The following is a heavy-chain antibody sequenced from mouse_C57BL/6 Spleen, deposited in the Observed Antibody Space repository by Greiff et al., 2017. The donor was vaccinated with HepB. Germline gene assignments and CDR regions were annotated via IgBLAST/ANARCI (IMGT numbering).Heavy chain of an antibody. CDR2: IDPSDSYT. J-gene: IGHJ4*01. D-gene: IGHD1-1*01. V-gene: IGHV1-69*01. CDR3: ALYGSREDYAMDY. CDR1: GYTFTSYW. Sequence: QVQLQQPGAELVMPGASVKLSCKASGYTFTSYWMHWVKQRPGQGLEWIGEIDPSDSYTNYNQKFKGKSTLTVDKSSSTAYMQLSSLTSEDSAVYYCALYGSREDYAMDYWGQGTSVTVSS.